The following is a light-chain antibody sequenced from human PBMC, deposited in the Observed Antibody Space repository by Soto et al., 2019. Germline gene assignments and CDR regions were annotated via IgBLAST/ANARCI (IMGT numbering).Light chain of an antibody. CDR1: QSISSN. CDR3: QQYNNWPPWT. V-gene: IGKV3-15*01. CDR2: GAS. J-gene: IGKJ1*01. Sequence: EIVMTQSPATLSVSPGERATLSCRASQSISSNLAWYQQKPGQAPRLLIYGASTRATAVPARFSGSGSGTDFTLTISSLQSEDSAVYYCQQYNNWPPWTFGQGTKVEIK.